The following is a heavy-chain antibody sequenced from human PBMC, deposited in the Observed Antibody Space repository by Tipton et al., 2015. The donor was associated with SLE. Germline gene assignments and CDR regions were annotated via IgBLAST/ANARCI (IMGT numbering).Heavy chain of an antibody. V-gene: IGHV4-4*07. CDR1: GGSISGYY. CDR2: IYTSGGT. D-gene: IGHD5-18*01. CDR3: AVERGYSYGPFDY. J-gene: IGHJ4*02. Sequence: TLSLTCTVSGGSISGYYWSWIRQPAGKGLEWIGRIYTSGGTNYNPSLKSRVTISVDTSKNQFSLKLSSVTAADTAVYYCAVERGYSYGPFDYWGQGTLVTVSS.